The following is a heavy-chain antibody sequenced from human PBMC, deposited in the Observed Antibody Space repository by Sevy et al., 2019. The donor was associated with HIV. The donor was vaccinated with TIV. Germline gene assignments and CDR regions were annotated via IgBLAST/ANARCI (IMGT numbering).Heavy chain of an antibody. CDR2: ISGSGGST. J-gene: IGHJ3*01. D-gene: IGHD2-15*01. CDR1: EITLSNYA. V-gene: IGHV3-23*01. CDR3: AKDRAVLVGDAFDL. Sequence: GGSLRLSCAASEITLSNYAMNWVRQAPGRGLEWVSAISGSGGSTYYADSVKGRFTISRDNSKNTLSLQMHSLRVEDTAVYYCAKDRAVLVGDAFDLCGQGTMVTVSS.